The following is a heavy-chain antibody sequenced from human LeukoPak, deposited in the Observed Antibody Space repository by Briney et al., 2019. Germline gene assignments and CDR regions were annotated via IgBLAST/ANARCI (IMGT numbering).Heavy chain of an antibody. CDR1: GFTFSSYG. D-gene: IGHD3-22*01. CDR3: ARDFGYYSPFWH. J-gene: IGHJ4*02. V-gene: IGHV3-33*01. CDR2: IWYDGSNK. Sequence: GGSLRLSCAASGFTFSSYGMHWVRQAPGKGLEWVAVIWYDGSNKYYADSVKGRFTISRDNSKNTLYLQMNSLRAEDTAVYYCARDFGYYSPFWHWGQGTLVTVSS.